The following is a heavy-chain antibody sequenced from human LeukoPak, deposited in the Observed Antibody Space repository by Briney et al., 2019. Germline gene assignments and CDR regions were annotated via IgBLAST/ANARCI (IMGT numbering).Heavy chain of an antibody. J-gene: IGHJ6*03. CDR3: AKGVGSSWLSTLSQVAMDV. CDR2: ISKDGSNE. Sequence: PGGSLRLSCAASRLTFSSYGMHWVRQAPGKGLEWVAVISKDGSNEYYADSVKGRLAISRDNSKNTLYLQMNSLRAEDTAVYYCAKGVGSSWLSTLSQVAMDVWGKGTTVTVSS. CDR1: RLTFSSYG. V-gene: IGHV3-30*18. D-gene: IGHD3-9*01.